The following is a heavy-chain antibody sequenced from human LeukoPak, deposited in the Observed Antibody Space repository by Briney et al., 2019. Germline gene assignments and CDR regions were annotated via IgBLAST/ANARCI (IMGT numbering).Heavy chain of an antibody. V-gene: IGHV4-59*01. CDR2: IYYSGST. D-gene: IGHD6-25*01. CDR1: GGPISSYY. J-gene: IGHJ4*02. CDR3: ARDRSIRL. Sequence: MSSETLSLTCTVSGGPISSYYWRWIRQPPGKGLEWIGYIYYSGSTNYNPSLKSRVTISVDTSKDQFSLKLSSVAAADTAVYYCARDRSIRLWGQGTLVTVSS.